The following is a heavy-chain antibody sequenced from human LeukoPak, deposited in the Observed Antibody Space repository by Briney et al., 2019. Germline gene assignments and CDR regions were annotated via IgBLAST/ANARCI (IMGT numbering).Heavy chain of an antibody. D-gene: IGHD5-12*01. V-gene: IGHV1-2*02. CDR1: GYKFTDYS. CDR3: ARLRGGYDSADY. CDR2: IHPESGGT. Sequence: ASVKVSCKASGYKFTDYSMHWVRQAPGRGPGWMGWIHPESGGTNSAPEFQGRVTMTRDTSISTVYMELSRLGSDDTAVYYCARLRGGYDSADYWGQGTLVTVSS. J-gene: IGHJ4*02.